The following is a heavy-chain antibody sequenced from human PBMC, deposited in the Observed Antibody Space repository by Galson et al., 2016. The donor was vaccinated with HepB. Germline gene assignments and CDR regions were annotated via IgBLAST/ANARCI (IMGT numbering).Heavy chain of an antibody. D-gene: IGHD6-13*01. CDR2: ISGSGGST. V-gene: IGHV3-23*01. CDR1: GFTFSNYA. CDR3: ASMGGGSGSWYKD. Sequence: SLRLSCAASGFTFSNYAMSWVRQAPGKGLEWVSTISGSGGSTWYADSVKGRLTISRDNSKNTLYLQLSSLRAGDTAVYYCASMGGGSGSWYKDWGQGNLVTVSS. J-gene: IGHJ4*02.